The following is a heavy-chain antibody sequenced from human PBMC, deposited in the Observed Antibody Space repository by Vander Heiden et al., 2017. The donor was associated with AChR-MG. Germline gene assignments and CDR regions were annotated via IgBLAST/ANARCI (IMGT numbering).Heavy chain of an antibody. CDR1: GGTFSSYA. Sequence: QVQLVQSGAEVKKPGSSVKVSCKASGGTFSSYAISWVRQAPGQGLEWMGGIIPIFGTANYAQKFQGRVTITADESTSTAYMELSSLRSEDTAVYYCATTMVRGVSYYYYGMDVWGQGTTVTVSS. V-gene: IGHV1-69*01. CDR2: IIPIFGTA. CDR3: ATTMVRGVSYYYYGMDV. J-gene: IGHJ6*02. D-gene: IGHD3-10*01.